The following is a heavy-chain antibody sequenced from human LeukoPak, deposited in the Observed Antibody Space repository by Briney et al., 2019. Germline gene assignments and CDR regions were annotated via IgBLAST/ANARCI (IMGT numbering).Heavy chain of an antibody. CDR3: AKWGPYCVGDYCPALDS. D-gene: IGHD2-21*02. V-gene: IGHV3-7*01. J-gene: IGHJ4*02. Sequence: GGSLRLSCAASGFTFSSYSMNWVRQAPGKGLEWVANINQDGSKKRYADSMKGRFTISRDNAKESLYLQLNSLRAEDTAVYYCAKWGPYCVGDYCPALDSWGPGTLVTVS. CDR2: INQDGSKK. CDR1: GFTFSSYS.